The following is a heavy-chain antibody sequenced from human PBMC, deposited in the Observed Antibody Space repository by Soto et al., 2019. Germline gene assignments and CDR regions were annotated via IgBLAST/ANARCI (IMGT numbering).Heavy chain of an antibody. CDR3: ARGPRYCRTTSCFSGVTWFDP. D-gene: IGHD2-2*01. CDR2: ISSYNGNT. CDR1: GYTFTRYG. V-gene: IGHV1-18*04. Sequence: ASVNVSCKASGYTFTRYGISWVRQAPGQGRERMGWISSYNGNTNYAQKVQGRVTMTTDTSTSTTYMELRSLRSDDTAVYYCARGPRYCRTTSCFSGVTWFDPWG. J-gene: IGHJ5*02.